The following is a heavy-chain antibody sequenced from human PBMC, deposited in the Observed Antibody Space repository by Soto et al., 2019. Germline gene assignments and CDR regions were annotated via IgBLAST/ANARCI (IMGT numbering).Heavy chain of an antibody. V-gene: IGHV1-69*02. CDR1: GGTFRNYP. CDR3: ARGPLVVLNYFES. Sequence: QVQLVQSVTEVKKPGSSVKVSCKASGGTFRNYPINWVRQAPGQGLEWMGSIFPLTDIPDYAQNFQARLTISADKSTSTAYMELSSPTSDDTAMYFCARGPLVVLNYFESWGQGTLVTVSS. CDR2: IFPLTDIP. J-gene: IGHJ4*02.